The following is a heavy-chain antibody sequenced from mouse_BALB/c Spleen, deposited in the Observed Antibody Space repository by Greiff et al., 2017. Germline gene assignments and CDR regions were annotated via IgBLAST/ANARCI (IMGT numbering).Heavy chain of an antibody. CDR1: GYTFTSYW. CDR2: INPSTGYT. CDR3: ARAGLGPFAY. D-gene: IGHD4-1*01. J-gene: IGHJ3*01. Sequence: QVQLKQSGAELVKPGASVKMSCKASGYTFTSYWMHWVKQRPGQGLEWIGYINPSTGYTEYNQKFKDKATLTADKSSSTAYMQLSSLTSEDSAVYYCARAGLGPFAYWGQGTLVTVSA. V-gene: IGHV1S26*01.